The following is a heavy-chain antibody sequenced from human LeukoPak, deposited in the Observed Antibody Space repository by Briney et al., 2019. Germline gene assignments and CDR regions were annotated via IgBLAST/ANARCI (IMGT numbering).Heavy chain of an antibody. V-gene: IGHV3-66*01. CDR2: IYSGGST. CDR1: GFTVSSNY. Sequence: PGGSLRLSCAASGFTVSSNYMSWVRRAPGKGLEWVSVIYSGGSTYYADSVKGRFTISRDNSKNTLYLQMNSLRAEDTAVYYCARGRRVAVAGHDAFDIWGQGTMVTVSS. CDR3: ARGRRVAVAGHDAFDI. D-gene: IGHD6-19*01. J-gene: IGHJ3*02.